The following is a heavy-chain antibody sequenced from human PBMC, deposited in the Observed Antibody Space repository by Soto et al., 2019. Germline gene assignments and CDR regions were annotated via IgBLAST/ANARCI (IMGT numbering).Heavy chain of an antibody. D-gene: IGHD1-1*01. Sequence: SETLSLTCTVSGGFIWGWIRQSPDKGLEWIGYIYNSGRYNYNPSLESRLTISIDTSKNQFSLRLASVTAADAAVYYCARTLPNRQLFDSWSQGTLVTVSS. CDR1: GGFI. CDR3: ARTLPNRQLFDS. CDR2: IYNSGRY. J-gene: IGHJ4*02. V-gene: IGHV4-59*01.